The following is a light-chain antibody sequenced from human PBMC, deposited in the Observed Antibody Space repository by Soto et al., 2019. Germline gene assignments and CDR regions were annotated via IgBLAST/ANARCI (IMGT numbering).Light chain of an antibody. CDR3: QQHGTSPPSRT. V-gene: IGKV3-20*01. CDR1: QSITSNH. CDR2: GAS. Sequence: ETVLTQSPGTLSLSPGERATLFCRASQSITSNHLAWYQQKPGQAPRLLIYGASSRATGIPDRFSGSGSGTDFTLTISRLEPEDFAVYYCQQHGTSPPSRTFGQGTKVEIK. J-gene: IGKJ1*01.